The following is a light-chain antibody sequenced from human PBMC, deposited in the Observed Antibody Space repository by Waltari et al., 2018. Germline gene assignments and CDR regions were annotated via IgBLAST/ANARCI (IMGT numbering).Light chain of an antibody. V-gene: IGKV3D-15*01. J-gene: IGKJ2*01. Sequence: DIMMTQSPATLSLSPGERATLSCRASQSVSRNLAWYQQKPGQAPRLLISGASTRAADIPARFIGSGSGTNFTLIISSLQSEDFAVYYCQQYDDWPPRTFGQGTKLEIK. CDR1: QSVSRN. CDR3: QQYDDWPPRT. CDR2: GAS.